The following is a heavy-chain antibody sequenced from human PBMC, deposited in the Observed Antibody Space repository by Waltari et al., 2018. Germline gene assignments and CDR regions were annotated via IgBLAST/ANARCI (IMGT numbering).Heavy chain of an antibody. D-gene: IGHD3-16*02. J-gene: IGHJ4*02. V-gene: IGHV1-69*10. CDR3: ASFLGELSVHYFDY. Sequence: QVQLVQSGAEVKKPGSSVRVSCKASGGTFSSYALRWVRQAPGQGLEWMGGIIPILGIATYAQKFQGRVTITADKSTSTAYMELSSLRSEDTAVYYCASFLGELSVHYFDYWGQGTLVTVSS. CDR1: GGTFSSYA. CDR2: IIPILGIA.